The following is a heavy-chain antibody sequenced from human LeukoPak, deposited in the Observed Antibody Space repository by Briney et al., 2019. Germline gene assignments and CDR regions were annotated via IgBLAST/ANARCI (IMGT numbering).Heavy chain of an antibody. J-gene: IGHJ4*02. CDR2: ISRSSSDI. D-gene: IGHD2-2*01. CDR3: ARDLPAAVD. Sequence: GGPLRLSCAASGFSFSSYSMSWVRQAPGKGLEWGSFISRSSSDIYHADSVKGRFTISRDNAKNSLYLQMNSLRAEDTAVYYCARDLPAAVDWGQGTLVTVSS. CDR1: GFSFSSYS. V-gene: IGHV3-21*01.